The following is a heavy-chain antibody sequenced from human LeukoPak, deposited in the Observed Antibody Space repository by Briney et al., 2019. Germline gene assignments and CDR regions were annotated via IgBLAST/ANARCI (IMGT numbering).Heavy chain of an antibody. CDR3: ARDGSGTGWYAADY. D-gene: IGHD6-19*01. J-gene: IGHJ4*02. CDR2: IYYSGST. Sequence: PSETLSLTYTVSGVSISNYYWSWIRQPPGKGLEWIGYIYYSGSTNYNPSLKSRVTISVDTSKNQFSLKLTSVTAADTAVYYCARDGSGTGWYAADYWGQGTLVTVSS. V-gene: IGHV4-59*01. CDR1: GVSISNYY.